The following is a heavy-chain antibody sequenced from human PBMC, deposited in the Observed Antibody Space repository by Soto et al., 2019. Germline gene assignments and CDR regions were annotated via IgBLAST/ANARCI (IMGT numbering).Heavy chain of an antibody. CDR3: ARAGQRYYFDF. CDR2: ISDSGGST. J-gene: IGHJ4*02. Sequence: EAQLLESGGGLVQPGVSPRLSCTASGFTFRNHGMSWVRQAPGKGPEWLAIISDSGGSTYYADSVKGRLSISRDNSKNTLFLQMNSLRAEDTAIYYCARAGQRYYFDFWGQGTLVTVSS. V-gene: IGHV3-23*01. CDR1: GFTFRNHG. D-gene: IGHD3-16*01.